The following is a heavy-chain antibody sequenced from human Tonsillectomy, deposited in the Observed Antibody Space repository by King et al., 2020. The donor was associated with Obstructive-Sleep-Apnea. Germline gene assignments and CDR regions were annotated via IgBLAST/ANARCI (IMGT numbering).Heavy chain of an antibody. D-gene: IGHD3-16*01. CDR1: GGSISSYY. J-gene: IGHJ4*02. Sequence: VQPQESGPGLVKPSETLSLTCTVSGGSISSYYWSWIRQPPGKGLEWIGYIYYSGSTNYNPSLKSRVTISVDTSKNQFSLKLSSVTAADTAVYYCARGRLGGTLDYWGQGTLVTVSS. CDR3: ARGRLGGTLDY. V-gene: IGHV4-59*01. CDR2: IYYSGST.